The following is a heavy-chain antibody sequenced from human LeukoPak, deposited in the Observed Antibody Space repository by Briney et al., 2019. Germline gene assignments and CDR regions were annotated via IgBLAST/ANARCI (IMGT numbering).Heavy chain of an antibody. Sequence: GGSLRLSCAASGFTFSSYSMNRVRQAPGKGLEWVSSISSSSSYIYYADSVKGRFTISRDNAKNSLYLQMNSLRAEDTAVYYCAILDTAMVHYWGQGTLVTVSS. J-gene: IGHJ4*02. CDR3: AILDTAMVHY. CDR1: GFTFSSYS. CDR2: ISSSSSYI. V-gene: IGHV3-21*01. D-gene: IGHD5-18*01.